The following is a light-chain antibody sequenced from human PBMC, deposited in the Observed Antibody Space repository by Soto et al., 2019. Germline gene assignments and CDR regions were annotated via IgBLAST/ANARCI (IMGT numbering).Light chain of an antibody. V-gene: IGLV2-8*01. CDR1: SSDVGGYNY. J-gene: IGLJ3*02. CDR2: EVT. CDR3: SSHAGINNVV. Sequence: QSVLTQPPSASGSPGQSVAISCTGTSSDVGGYNYVSWYQQHPGKAPKLMIYEVTKRPSGVPDRFSGSKSGNTASPTVSGLQAEDEADYYCSSHAGINNVVFGGGTKVTVL.